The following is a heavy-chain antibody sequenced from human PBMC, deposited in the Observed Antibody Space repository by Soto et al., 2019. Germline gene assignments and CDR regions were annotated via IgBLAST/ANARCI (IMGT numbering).Heavy chain of an antibody. V-gene: IGHV4-38-2*02. D-gene: IGHD2-2*01. CDR3: ARDGFVVVPASRSYYYYRMDV. CDR1: GYSISSGYY. Sequence: SETLSLTCAVSGYSISSGYYWGWIRQPPGNGLEWIGSIYHSGSTYYNPSLKSRVTISVDTSKNQFSLKLSSVTAADTAVYYCARDGFVVVPASRSYYYYRMDVWGQGTTVS. J-gene: IGHJ6*02. CDR2: IYHSGST.